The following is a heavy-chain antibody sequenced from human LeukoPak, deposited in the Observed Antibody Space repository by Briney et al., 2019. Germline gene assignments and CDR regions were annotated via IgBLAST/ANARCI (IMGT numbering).Heavy chain of an antibody. Sequence: GGSLRLSCAASGFTFDDYGMSWVRRAPGKGLEWVSGINWNGGSTGYADSVKGRFTISRDNAKNSLYLQMNSLRAEDTALYYCAREGGGSGSYYKSGHYYYYMDVWGKGTTVTVSS. CDR3: AREGGGSGSYYKSGHYYYYMDV. CDR2: INWNGGST. J-gene: IGHJ6*03. V-gene: IGHV3-20*04. CDR1: GFTFDDYG. D-gene: IGHD3-10*01.